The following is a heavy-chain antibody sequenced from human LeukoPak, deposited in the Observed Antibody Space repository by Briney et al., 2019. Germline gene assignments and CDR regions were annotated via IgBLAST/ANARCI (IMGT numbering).Heavy chain of an antibody. CDR2: FDAENGDI. Sequence: ASVKVSCKISGYLLRESSMHWVRQAPGKGLEWMGGFDAENGDIIYAQKLQGRVTMTEDISTDTAFMELSDLRSDDTAVYYCATEDPSGLDVLLNWGQGTMVTVSS. V-gene: IGHV1-24*01. CDR3: ATEDPSGLDVLLN. D-gene: IGHD6-19*01. CDR1: GYLLRESS. J-gene: IGHJ3*01.